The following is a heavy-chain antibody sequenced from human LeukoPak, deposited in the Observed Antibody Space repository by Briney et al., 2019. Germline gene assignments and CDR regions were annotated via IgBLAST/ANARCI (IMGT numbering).Heavy chain of an antibody. CDR3: ARETLNDYGAFDI. D-gene: IGHD4-17*01. Sequence: ASVKFCCKASGYTFSSYAMNWMRQAPGQGLEWMGWINTNTGNPTYAQGFTGRFVFSLDTSVSTAYLQISSLKAEDTAVYYCARETLNDYGAFDIWGQGTMVTVSS. CDR2: INTNTGNP. CDR1: GYTFSSYA. V-gene: IGHV7-4-1*02. J-gene: IGHJ3*02.